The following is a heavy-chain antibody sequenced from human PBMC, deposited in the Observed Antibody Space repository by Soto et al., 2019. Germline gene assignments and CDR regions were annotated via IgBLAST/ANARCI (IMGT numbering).Heavy chain of an antibody. V-gene: IGHV3-23*01. CDR2: ITGSGDSA. D-gene: IGHD1-26*01. J-gene: IGHJ6*03. Sequence: EVQLLESGGGLVQPGGSLRLSCAASGFTFNNYAISWVRQAPGKGLEWVSTITGSGDSAYYADSVKGRFIISRDNSKNPLYMQTHSLGAEHSAIYYCAKGRGTNYYYHMDVWGGGTTVTVSS. CDR1: GFTFNNYA. CDR3: AKGRGTNYYYHMDV.